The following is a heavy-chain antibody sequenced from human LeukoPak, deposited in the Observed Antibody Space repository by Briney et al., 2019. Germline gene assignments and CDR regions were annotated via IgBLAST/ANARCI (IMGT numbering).Heavy chain of an antibody. V-gene: IGHV3-7*01. Sequence: ETLSLTCTVSGGSISSYYWSWIRQPPGKGLEWVANIKQDGSEKYYVDSVKGRFTISRDNARNSLYLQMNSLRAEDTAVYYCAREVPAARELDYWGQGTLVTVSS. CDR2: IKQDGSEK. CDR3: AREVPAARELDY. CDR1: GGSISSYY. D-gene: IGHD2-2*01. J-gene: IGHJ4*02.